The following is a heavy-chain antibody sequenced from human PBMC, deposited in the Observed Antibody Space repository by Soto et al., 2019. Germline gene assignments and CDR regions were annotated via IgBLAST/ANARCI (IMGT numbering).Heavy chain of an antibody. J-gene: IGHJ6*02. CDR2: ISYDGSNK. Sequence: GSLSLSWAVAGLTFSSYGMHWVRQAPGKGLEWVAVISYDGSNKYYADSVKGRFTISRDNSKNTLYLQMNSMRAEDTAVYYCGRIDIVASPAIRKNKYGMDVWGQGTTVTVS. CDR3: GRIDIVASPAIRKNKYGMDV. D-gene: IGHD2-15*01. V-gene: IGHV3-30*03. CDR1: GLTFSSYG.